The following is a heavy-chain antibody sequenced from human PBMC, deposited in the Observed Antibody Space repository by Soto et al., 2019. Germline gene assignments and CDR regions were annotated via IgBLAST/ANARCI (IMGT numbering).Heavy chain of an antibody. J-gene: IGHJ5*02. CDR1: GGSSTFYY. Sequence: PSETLSLTCTVSGGSSTFYYWSWIRQPAGKGLEWIGRISSTGNTNYNPSLNSRVTMSLDTPKKKISLNMRSVTAADTAVYFCAREESSWTYTPNWFDPWGQGTLVTVSS. CDR2: ISSTGNT. D-gene: IGHD3-3*01. V-gene: IGHV4-4*07. CDR3: AREESSWTYTPNWFDP.